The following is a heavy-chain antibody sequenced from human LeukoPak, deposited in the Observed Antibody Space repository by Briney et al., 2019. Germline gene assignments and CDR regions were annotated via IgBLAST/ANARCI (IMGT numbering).Heavy chain of an antibody. CDR1: GFTFSDYY. D-gene: IGHD3-22*01. CDR3: ARESGAYDSSGYYYRDWYFDL. V-gene: IGHV3-11*01. Sequence: GGSLRLSCAASGFTFSDYYMSWIRQAPGKGLERVSYISSSGSTIYYADSVKGRFTISRDNTKNSLYLQMNSLRAEDTAVYYCARESGAYDSSGYYYRDWYFDLWGRGTLVTVSS. J-gene: IGHJ2*01. CDR2: ISSSGSTI.